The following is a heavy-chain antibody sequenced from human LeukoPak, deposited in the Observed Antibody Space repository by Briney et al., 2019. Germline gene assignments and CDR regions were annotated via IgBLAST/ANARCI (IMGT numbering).Heavy chain of an antibody. CDR3: ASEIIFGSFDY. CDR1: GFTFSSYG. D-gene: IGHD3-3*01. J-gene: IGHJ4*02. CDR2: ISYDGSNK. V-gene: IGHV3-30*03. Sequence: PGGSLRLSCAASGFTFSSYGMHWVRQAPGKGLEWVAVISYDGSNKYYADSVKGRFTISRDSSKNTLYLQMNSLRAEDTAVYYCASEIIFGSFDYWGQGTLVTVSS.